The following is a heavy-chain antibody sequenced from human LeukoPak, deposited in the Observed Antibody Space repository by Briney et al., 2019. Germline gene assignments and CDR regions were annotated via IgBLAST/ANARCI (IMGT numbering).Heavy chain of an antibody. CDR3: AKSIIPVIALNYFDY. CDR1: GFTFSDTW. J-gene: IGHJ4*02. Sequence: GGSLRLSCAASGFTFSDTWMHWVRQAPGEGLVWVSRIRSDGSDTRYAESVKGRFTISRDNAKNTLYLQMNSLRAEDTAVYYCAKSIIPVIALNYFDYWGQGTLVTVSS. CDR2: IRSDGSDT. V-gene: IGHV3-74*01. D-gene: IGHD3-22*01.